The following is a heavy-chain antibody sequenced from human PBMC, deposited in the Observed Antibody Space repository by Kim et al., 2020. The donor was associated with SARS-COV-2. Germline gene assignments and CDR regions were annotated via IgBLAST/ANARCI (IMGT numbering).Heavy chain of an antibody. Sequence: SETLSLTCTVSGGSISSSSYYWGWIRQPPGKGLEWIGSIYYSGSTYYNPSLKSRVTISVDTTKNQFSLKLSSVTAADTAVYYCARHSRIVVVPAAILAWGQGTLFTVSS. J-gene: IGHJ4*02. CDR3: ARHSRIVVVPAAILA. CDR2: IYYSGST. V-gene: IGHV4-39*01. CDR1: GGSISSSSYY. D-gene: IGHD2-2*01.